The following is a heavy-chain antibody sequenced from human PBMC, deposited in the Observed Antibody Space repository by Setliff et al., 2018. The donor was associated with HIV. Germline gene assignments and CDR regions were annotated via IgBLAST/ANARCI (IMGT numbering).Heavy chain of an antibody. CDR2: IYYSGST. D-gene: IGHD6-13*01. CDR1: GGSISNKTHY. V-gene: IGHV4-39*01. J-gene: IGHJ4*02. Sequence: SETLSLTCTVSGGSISNKTHYWGWIRQPPGRGLEWIGSIYYSGSTYYNPSLKSRPTISIDTSKNQFSLKLNSVTATDTALYYCARLGYSIDLRRLDYWGQGAQVTVSS. CDR3: ARLGYSIDLRRLDY.